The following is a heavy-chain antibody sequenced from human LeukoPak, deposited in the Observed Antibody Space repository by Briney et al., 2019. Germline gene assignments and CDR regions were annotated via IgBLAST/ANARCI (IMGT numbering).Heavy chain of an antibody. CDR3: ARHGGGYCGSTSCSISPFDY. CDR2: IYYSGST. D-gene: IGHD2-2*01. J-gene: IGHJ4*02. Sequence: PSETLSLTCTVSGGSISSYYWSWIRQPPGKGLEWIGYIYYSGSTNYNPSLKSRVTISVDTSKNQFSLKLSSVTAADTAVYYCARHGGGYCGSTSCSISPFDYWGQGTLVTVSS. V-gene: IGHV4-59*08. CDR1: GGSISSYY.